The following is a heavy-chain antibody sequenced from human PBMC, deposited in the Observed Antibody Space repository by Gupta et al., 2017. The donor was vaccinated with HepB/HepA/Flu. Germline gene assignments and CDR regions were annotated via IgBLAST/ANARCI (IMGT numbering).Heavy chain of an antibody. V-gene: IGHV3-9*01. D-gene: IGHD6-13*01. CDR1: GFTFDDYA. CDR3: AKGFDIGVAAAGTGVDY. J-gene: IGHJ4*02. CDR2: ISWNSGSI. Sequence: EVQLVESGGGLVQPGRSLRLSCAASGFTFDDYAMHWVRQAPGKGLEWVSGISWNSGSIGYADSVKGRFTISRDNAKNSLYLQMNSLRAEDTALYYCAKGFDIGVAAAGTGVDYWGQGTLVTVSS.